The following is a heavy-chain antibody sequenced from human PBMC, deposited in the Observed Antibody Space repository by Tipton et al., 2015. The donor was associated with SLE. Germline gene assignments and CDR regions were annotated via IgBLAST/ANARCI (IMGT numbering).Heavy chain of an antibody. Sequence: QLVQSGAEVKKPGASVKVSCKASGYTFTSYAMHWVRQAPGQRLEWMGWINAGNGNTKYSQKFQGRVTITRDTSASTAYMELSSLRSEDTAVYYCARRSSGWYGPDYWGQGTLVTVSS. V-gene: IGHV1-3*01. CDR2: INAGNGNT. J-gene: IGHJ4*02. D-gene: IGHD6-19*01. CDR3: ARRSSGWYGPDY. CDR1: GYTFTSYA.